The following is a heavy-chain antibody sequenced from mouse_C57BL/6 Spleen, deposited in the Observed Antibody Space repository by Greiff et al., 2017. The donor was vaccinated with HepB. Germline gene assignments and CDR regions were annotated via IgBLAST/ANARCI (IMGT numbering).Heavy chain of an antibody. CDR2: INPNNGGT. D-gene: IGHD1-1*01. CDR3: ARCPLSNYYGSSWGYAMDY. Sequence: EVQLQQSGPELVKPGASVKIPCKASGYTFTDYNMDWVKQSHGKSLEWIGDINPNNGGTIYNQKFKGKATLTVDKSSSTAYMELRSLTSEDTAVYYWARCPLSNYYGSSWGYAMDYWGQGTSVTVSS. CDR1: GYTFTDYN. V-gene: IGHV1-18*01. J-gene: IGHJ4*01.